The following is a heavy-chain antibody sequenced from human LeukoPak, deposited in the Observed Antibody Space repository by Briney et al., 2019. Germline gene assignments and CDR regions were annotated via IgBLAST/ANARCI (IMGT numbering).Heavy chain of an antibody. CDR2: ISSGGIV. J-gene: IGHJ3*02. CDR1: GFRFRTYD. CDR3: ASETESTSFDAFDI. D-gene: IGHD1-14*01. Sequence: PGGSLRLSCAASGFRFRTYDMNWGRQAPGKGLEWISYISSGGIVSYTDSVKGRVIISRDNAKNSLFLHMYSLRAEDTAIYYCASETESTSFDAFDIWGQGTMVTVSS. V-gene: IGHV3-48*03.